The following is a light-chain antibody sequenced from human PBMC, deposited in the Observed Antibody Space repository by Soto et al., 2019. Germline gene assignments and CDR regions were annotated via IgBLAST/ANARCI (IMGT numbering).Light chain of an antibody. J-gene: IGKJ1*01. CDR2: GAS. CDR3: QKYDSAPWT. Sequence: DIQMTQSPSSLSASVGDRVTITCRASQDISNYLAWYQQKPGRVPKFLIYGASTLQSGVPSRFSGSGSGTDFTLTISSLQPEDVGSYYCQKYDSAPWTFGQGTKVDIK. V-gene: IGKV1-27*01. CDR1: QDISNY.